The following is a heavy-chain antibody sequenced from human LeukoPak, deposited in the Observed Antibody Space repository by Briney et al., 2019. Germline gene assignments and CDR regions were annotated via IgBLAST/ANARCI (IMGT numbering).Heavy chain of an antibody. V-gene: IGHV5-51*01. CDR3: ARSPSVVTATDY. CDR2: IYPGDSDT. CDR1: GHSLTSYC. D-gene: IGHD2-21*02. Sequence: EELPKISCKGPGHSLTSYCIGWVRHIPANGLERMGIIYPGDSDTRYSPSFQGQVTISADKSISTAYLQWSSLKASDTAMYYCARSPSVVTATDYWGHGTLVTASS. J-gene: IGHJ4*01.